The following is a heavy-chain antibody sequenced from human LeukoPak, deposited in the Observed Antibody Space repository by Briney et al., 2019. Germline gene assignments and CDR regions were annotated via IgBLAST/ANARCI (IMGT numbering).Heavy chain of an antibody. CDR1: GFTFDDYA. V-gene: IGHV3-43D*04. CDR3: AKDGALRGYSSIDT. J-gene: IGHJ3*02. CDR2: ISWHGGST. Sequence: PGGSLRLSCAASGFTFDDYAMHWVRQAPGKGLEWVSLISWHGGSTYYADSVKGRFTISRDNSKNSLYLQMNSLRAEDTALYYCAKDGALRGYSSIDTWGQGTVVTVSS. D-gene: IGHD5-18*01.